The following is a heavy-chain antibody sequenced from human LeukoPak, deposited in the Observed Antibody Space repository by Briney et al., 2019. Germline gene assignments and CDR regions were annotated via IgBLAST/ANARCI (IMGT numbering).Heavy chain of an antibody. Sequence: GASVTVSCKASGYTFTSYAMHWVRQAPGQRLEWMGWINAGNGNTKYSQKFQGRVTITRDTSASTAYMELSSLRSEDTAVYYCARESPTTVTYDYWGQGTLVTVSS. CDR1: GYTFTSYA. V-gene: IGHV1-3*01. CDR2: INAGNGNT. CDR3: ARESPTTVTYDY. J-gene: IGHJ4*02. D-gene: IGHD4-17*01.